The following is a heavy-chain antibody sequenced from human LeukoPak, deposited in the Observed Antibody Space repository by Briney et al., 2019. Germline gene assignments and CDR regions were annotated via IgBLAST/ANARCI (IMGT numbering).Heavy chain of an antibody. J-gene: IGHJ4*02. CDR3: ARKSIMGVDY. D-gene: IGHD3-16*01. CDR2: ISSSSSTI. V-gene: IGHV3-48*04. Sequence: GGSLRLSCAASGFTFSSYSMNWVRQAPGKGLEWVSYISSSSSTIYYADSVKGRFTISRDNAKNSPYLQMNSLRAEDTAVYYCARKSIMGVDYWGQGTLVTVSS. CDR1: GFTFSSYS.